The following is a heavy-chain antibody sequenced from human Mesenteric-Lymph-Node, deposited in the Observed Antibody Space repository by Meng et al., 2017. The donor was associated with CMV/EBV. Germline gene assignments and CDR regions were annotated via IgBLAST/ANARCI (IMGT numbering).Heavy chain of an antibody. CDR1: GGSVSSGGYY. Sequence: CTVSGGSVSSGGYYWSWIRQSPGKGLEWIGYINDSGSTDSNPSLKSRVTISVDTSENQFSLKLSSVTAADTAVYYCARDSVAGSGLDYWGQGTLVTVSS. CDR3: ARDSVAGSGLDY. V-gene: IGHV4-31*03. CDR2: INDSGST. J-gene: IGHJ4*02. D-gene: IGHD6-19*01.